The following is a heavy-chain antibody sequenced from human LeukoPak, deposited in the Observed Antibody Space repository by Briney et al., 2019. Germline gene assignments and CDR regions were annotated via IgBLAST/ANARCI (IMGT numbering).Heavy chain of an antibody. J-gene: IGHJ4*02. CDR3: AVSSLYDSSGYYLEHFDY. V-gene: IGHV3-33*01. Sequence: RGSLRLSCAASGFTFSSYCMRWVRQAPGKGRGWVAVIWDDGSKKYYADSVKGRFTISRDNSKNTLYLQMNSLRAEDTAVYDCAVSSLYDSSGYYLEHFDYWGQGTLVTVSS. CDR2: IWDDGSKK. CDR1: GFTFSSYC. D-gene: IGHD3-22*01.